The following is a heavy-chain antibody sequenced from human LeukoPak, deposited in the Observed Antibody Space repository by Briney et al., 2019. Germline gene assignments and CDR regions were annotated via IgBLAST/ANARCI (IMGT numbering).Heavy chain of an antibody. V-gene: IGHV1-24*01. CDR2: FDPEDGET. CDR3: ARGLDIVVVPAAPQDY. CDR1: GYTLTELS. D-gene: IGHD2-2*03. J-gene: IGHJ4*02. Sequence: ASVKVSCKVSGYTLTELSMHWVRQAPGKGLEWMGGFDPEDGETIYAQKFQGRVTMTEDTSTDTAYMELSRLRSDDTAVYYCARGLDIVVVPAAPQDYWGQGTLVTVSS.